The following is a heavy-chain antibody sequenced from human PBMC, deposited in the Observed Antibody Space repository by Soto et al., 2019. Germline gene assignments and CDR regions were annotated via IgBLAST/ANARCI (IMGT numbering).Heavy chain of an antibody. Sequence: QMQLQESGPGLVKPSGTLSLTCAVSGGSISSANWWSWVRQPPGKGLAWMGEMYPSGSTNYNPSLKCRVTISLDKSKNQFSLKLRSVTAADTAVYYCARVFDSSGYYHLDSWGQGTVVTVSS. CDR2: MYPSGST. CDR1: GGSISSANW. J-gene: IGHJ4*02. CDR3: ARVFDSSGYYHLDS. V-gene: IGHV4-4*02. D-gene: IGHD3-22*01.